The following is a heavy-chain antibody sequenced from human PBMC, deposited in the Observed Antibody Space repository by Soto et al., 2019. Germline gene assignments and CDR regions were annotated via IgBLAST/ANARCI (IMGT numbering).Heavy chain of an antibody. J-gene: IGHJ4*02. V-gene: IGHV3-66*01. Sequence: GGSLRLSCAASGFTFSSYAMSWVRQVPGKGLEWVSIIYSGGETYYAASVKGRFTISRDNSKNTLYLQMSSLRAEDTAVYYCAKRKYCSSTTCFDYWGQGTLVTVSS. D-gene: IGHD2-2*01. CDR1: GFTFSSYA. CDR2: IYSGGET. CDR3: AKRKYCSSTTCFDY.